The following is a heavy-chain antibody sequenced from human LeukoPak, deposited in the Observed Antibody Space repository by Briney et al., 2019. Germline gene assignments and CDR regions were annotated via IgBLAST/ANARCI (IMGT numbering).Heavy chain of an antibody. J-gene: IGHJ4*02. D-gene: IGHD1-26*01. CDR2: IYYSGST. Sequence: SETLSLTCTVSGVSISSYYRGWIRQPPGKGLEWIGYIYYSGSTNYNPSLKSRVTISVDTSKNQFSLKLSSVTAADTAVYYCARVGNGVGATKFDYWGQGTLVTVSS. CDR3: ARVGNGVGATKFDY. CDR1: GVSISSYY. V-gene: IGHV4-59*01.